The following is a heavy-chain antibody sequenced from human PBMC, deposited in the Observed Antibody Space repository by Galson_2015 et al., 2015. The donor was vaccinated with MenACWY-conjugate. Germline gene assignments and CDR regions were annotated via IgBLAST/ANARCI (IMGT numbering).Heavy chain of an antibody. CDR1: GYTFTSYA. CDR3: ARAPFRGNWLDP. V-gene: IGHV1-3*01. Sequence: SVKVSCKASGYTFTSYAMHWVRQAPGQRLEWMGWINAGNGNTKYSQKFQGRVTITRDTSASTAYMELSSLRSEDTAVYYCARAPFRGNWLDPWGQGTLVTVSS. D-gene: IGHD2/OR15-2a*01. CDR2: INAGNGNT. J-gene: IGHJ5*02.